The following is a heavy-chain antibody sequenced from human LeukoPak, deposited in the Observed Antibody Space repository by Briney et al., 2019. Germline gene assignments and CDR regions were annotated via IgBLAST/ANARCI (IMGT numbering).Heavy chain of an antibody. Sequence: SETLSLTCTVSGDSFSYFYWSWIRQPPGKGLEWIGYIYNSGSTSYNPSLRSRVTISLDTSKSQFSLKLSSVTAADTAIYYCARGVVAAAGRTFDFWGQGTLVTVSS. CDR1: GDSFSYFY. D-gene: IGHD6-13*01. J-gene: IGHJ4*02. CDR3: ARGVVAAAGRTFDF. V-gene: IGHV4-59*01. CDR2: IYNSGST.